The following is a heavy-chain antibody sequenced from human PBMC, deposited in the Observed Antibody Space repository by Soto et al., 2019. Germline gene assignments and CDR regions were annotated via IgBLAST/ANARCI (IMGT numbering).Heavy chain of an antibody. CDR3: ARVAVTTYYFDT. J-gene: IGHJ4*01. Sequence: LRLSCAASGFTFSNYWMHWVCQTPGKGLVWVSRINPDGSRTSCADSVRGRFTISRDNAKNTLYLQMNSLGADDTAVYYCARVAVTTYYFDTWGHGTLVTVSS. CDR1: GFTFSNYW. V-gene: IGHV3-74*01. D-gene: IGHD4-17*01. CDR2: INPDGSRT.